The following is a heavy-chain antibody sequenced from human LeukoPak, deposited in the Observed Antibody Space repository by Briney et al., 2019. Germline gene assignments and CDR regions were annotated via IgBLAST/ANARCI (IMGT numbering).Heavy chain of an antibody. V-gene: IGHV4-4*07. D-gene: IGHD3-9*01. CDR2: IYTSGST. CDR1: GDSISSYY. CDR3: ARGYRYFDWLPQYYFDY. J-gene: IGHJ4*02. Sequence: SETLSLTCTVSGDSISSYYWSWIRQPAGKGLEWIGRIYTSGSTNYNPSLKSRVTMSVDTSKNQFSLKLSSVTAADTAVYYCARGYRYFDWLPQYYFDYWGQGTLVTVSS.